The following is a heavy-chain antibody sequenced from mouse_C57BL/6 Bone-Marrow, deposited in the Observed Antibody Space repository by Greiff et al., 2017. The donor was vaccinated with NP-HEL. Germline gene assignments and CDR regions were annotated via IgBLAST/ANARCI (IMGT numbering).Heavy chain of an antibody. CDR2: ISSGGDYI. CDR3: TRDTYYYGSSYDAMDY. CDR1: GFTFSSYA. D-gene: IGHD1-1*01. V-gene: IGHV5-9-1*02. Sequence: EVNVVESGEGLVKPGGSLKLSCAASGFTFSSYAMSWVRQTPEKRLEWVAYISSGGDYIYYADTVKGRFTISRDNARNTLYLQMSSLKSEDTAMYYCTRDTYYYGSSYDAMDYWGQGTSVTVSS. J-gene: IGHJ4*01.